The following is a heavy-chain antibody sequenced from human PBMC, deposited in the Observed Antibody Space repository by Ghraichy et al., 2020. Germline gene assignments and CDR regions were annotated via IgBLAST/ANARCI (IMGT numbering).Heavy chain of an antibody. CDR1: GFTFSNYA. J-gene: IGHJ6*02. D-gene: IGHD6-13*01. Sequence: GESLNISCAASGFTFSNYAMSWVRQAPGKGLEWISAVSGSGDSTYYEGSVKGRFTISRDNSKNTLYLQMNSLRAEDTAVYYCARDRLAAASYYYGMDVWGQGTTVTVSS. CDR3: ARDRLAAASYYYGMDV. V-gene: IGHV3-23*01. CDR2: VSGSGDST.